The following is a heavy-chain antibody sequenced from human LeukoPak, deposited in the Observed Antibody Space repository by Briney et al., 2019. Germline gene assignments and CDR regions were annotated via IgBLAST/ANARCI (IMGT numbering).Heavy chain of an antibody. CDR1: EFTFDDYG. CDR3: ARERIRYYGSGSYNAFDI. D-gene: IGHD3-10*01. J-gene: IGHJ3*02. V-gene: IGHV3-20*04. CDR2: INWNGGST. Sequence: PGGSLRLSCAASEFTFDDYGMSWVRQAPGKGLEWVSGINWNGGSTVYADSVKGRFTISRDNAKNSLYLQMNSLRAEDTALYYCARERIRYYGSGSYNAFDIWGQGTRVTVSS.